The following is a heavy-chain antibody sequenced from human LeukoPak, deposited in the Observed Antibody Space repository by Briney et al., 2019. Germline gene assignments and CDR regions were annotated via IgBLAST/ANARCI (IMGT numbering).Heavy chain of an antibody. CDR2: INPNSGGT. CDR3: AGDRGDGGYEFDY. V-gene: IGHV1-2*02. Sequence: ASVKVSCKASGYTFTGYYIHWVRQAPGQGLEWMGWINPNSGGTNSAQKFQGGVTMTRDTSISTAYMELTRLRSDDTAVYYCAGDRGDGGYEFDYWGQGTLVTVSS. D-gene: IGHD5-12*01. CDR1: GYTFTGYY. J-gene: IGHJ4*02.